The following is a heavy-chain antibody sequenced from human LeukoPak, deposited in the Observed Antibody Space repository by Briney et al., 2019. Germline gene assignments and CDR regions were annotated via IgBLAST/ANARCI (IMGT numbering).Heavy chain of an antibody. Sequence: GESLKISCKGSGYSFTSYWIGWVRQMPGKGLEWMGIIYPGDSDTRYSPSFQGQVTISADKSISTAYLQWSSLKASDTAMYYCARRDSSGLRWDAFDIWGQGTMVTVSS. V-gene: IGHV5-51*01. CDR2: IYPGDSDT. D-gene: IGHD6-19*01. J-gene: IGHJ3*02. CDR1: GYSFTSYW. CDR3: ARRDSSGLRWDAFDI.